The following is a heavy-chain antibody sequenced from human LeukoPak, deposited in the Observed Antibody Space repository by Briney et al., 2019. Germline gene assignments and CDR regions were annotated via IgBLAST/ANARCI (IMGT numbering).Heavy chain of an antibody. CDR2: IYTSGST. CDR1: GGSISSYY. D-gene: IGHD2-2*01. Sequence: PSETLSLTYTVSGGSISSYYWSWIRQPAGKGLEWIGRIYTSGSTNYNPSLKSRVTMSVDTSKNQFSLKLSSVTAADTAVYYCARVMAWSTSNYYYYMDVWGKGTTVTVSS. V-gene: IGHV4-4*07. J-gene: IGHJ6*03. CDR3: ARVMAWSTSNYYYYMDV.